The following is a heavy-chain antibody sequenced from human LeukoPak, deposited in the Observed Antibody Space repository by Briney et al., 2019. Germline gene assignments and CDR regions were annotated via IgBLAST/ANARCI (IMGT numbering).Heavy chain of an antibody. CDR1: GYTFTSYD. Sequence: ASVKVSCKASGYTFTSYDINWVRQATGQGLEWMGWMNPNSGNTGYAQKFQGRVTITRNTSISTAYMELSSLRSEDTAVYYRARALGATDAFDIWGQGTMVTVSS. J-gene: IGHJ3*02. CDR3: ARALGATDAFDI. D-gene: IGHD1-26*01. CDR2: MNPNSGNT. V-gene: IGHV1-8*03.